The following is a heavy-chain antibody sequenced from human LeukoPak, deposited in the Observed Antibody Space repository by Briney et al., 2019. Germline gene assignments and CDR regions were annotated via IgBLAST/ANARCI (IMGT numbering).Heavy chain of an antibody. Sequence: PSETLSLTCTVSGGSISSYYWSWIRQPPGKGLEWIGYIYYSGSTNYNPSLKSRVAISVDTSKNQFSLKLSSVTAADTAVYYCARGTGSGSYPRHFDYWGQGTLVTVSS. V-gene: IGHV4-59*01. CDR2: IYYSGST. J-gene: IGHJ4*02. D-gene: IGHD3-10*01. CDR1: GGSISSYY. CDR3: ARGTGSGSYPRHFDY.